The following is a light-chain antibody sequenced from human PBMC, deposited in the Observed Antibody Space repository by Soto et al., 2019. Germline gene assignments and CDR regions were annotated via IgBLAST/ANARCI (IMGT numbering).Light chain of an antibody. CDR2: WGF. CDR3: MQALQTPFT. J-gene: IGKJ3*01. V-gene: IGKV2-28*01. Sequence: DIVVTQSPLSLPVTPGEPASISCRSSQSLLHSDGYNYLDWYLQKPGQSPQLLIYWGFNRASGVPDRFSGSGLGADFTLKISRVEAEDVGVYYCMQALQTPFTFGPGTKVDLK. CDR1: QSLLHSDGYNY.